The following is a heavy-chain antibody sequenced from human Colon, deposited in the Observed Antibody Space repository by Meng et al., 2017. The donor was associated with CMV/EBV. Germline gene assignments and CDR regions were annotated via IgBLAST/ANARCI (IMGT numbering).Heavy chain of an antibody. CDR1: GGSISSYY. CDR3: ARAQYTYGYWIFDY. Sequence: QVQLQESGPGLGKPSWTLSLRCTVSGGSISSYYWSWIRQPAGKGLEWIGRIYPSGFPKYKPSLESRVTMSADTSKNQISLKLTSVTAADTAVYYCARAQYTYGYWIFDYWGQGTLVTVSS. CDR2: IYPSGFP. J-gene: IGHJ4*02. D-gene: IGHD5-18*01. V-gene: IGHV4-4*07.